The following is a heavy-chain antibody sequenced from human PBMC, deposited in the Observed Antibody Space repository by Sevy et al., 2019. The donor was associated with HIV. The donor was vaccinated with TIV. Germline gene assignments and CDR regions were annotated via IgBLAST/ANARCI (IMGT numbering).Heavy chain of an antibody. CDR3: AKTGRVGLGNWFDP. CDR1: GGTFNNYA. V-gene: IGHV1-69*13. D-gene: IGHD3-16*01. J-gene: IGHJ5*02. Sequence: ASVKVSCKASGGTFNNYAISWVRQAPGQGLEWMGGIISIFGTTNYAQKFQGRVTITADESTKTAYMELSSLRSEDTAMYYCAKTGRVGLGNWFDPWGQGTLVTVSS. CDR2: IISIFGTT.